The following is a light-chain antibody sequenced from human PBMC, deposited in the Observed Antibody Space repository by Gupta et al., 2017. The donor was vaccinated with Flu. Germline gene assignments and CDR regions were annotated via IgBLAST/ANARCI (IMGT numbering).Light chain of an antibody. CDR1: QGIRDD. CDR2: ATN. Sequence: PSSLSASVGDTVTITWGASQGIRDDLGWYQQKPGRAPKLLISATNNLQSGVPSRFSGTAAATEFTLTISSLHAEDFATYYCLQQFSYPWTFGQGTKVDIK. V-gene: IGKV1-17*01. J-gene: IGKJ1*01. CDR3: LQQFSYPWT.